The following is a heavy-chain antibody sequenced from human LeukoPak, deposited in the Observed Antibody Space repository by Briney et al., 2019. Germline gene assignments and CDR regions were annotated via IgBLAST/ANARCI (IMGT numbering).Heavy chain of an antibody. CDR3: ARDYYLGY. Sequence: GGSLRLSCAGSGFSISSYWMAWVRQAPGRGLEWVAHIKQDGSEKNYVDLVKGRFTISRDNAKNSVYLQMNSLRVEDTAVYYCARDYYLGYWGQGSLVTVSS. CDR1: GFSISSYW. D-gene: IGHD3-22*01. J-gene: IGHJ4*02. V-gene: IGHV3-7*05. CDR2: IKQDGSEK.